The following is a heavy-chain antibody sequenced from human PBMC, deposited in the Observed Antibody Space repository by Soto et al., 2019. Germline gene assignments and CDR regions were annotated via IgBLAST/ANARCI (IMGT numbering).Heavy chain of an antibody. D-gene: IGHD3-9*01. V-gene: IGHV2-5*02. J-gene: IGHJ4*02. Sequence: QITLKESGPTLVKPTQTLTLTCTFSGFSLSTSGVGVGWIRQPPGKALEWLALIYWDDDKRYSPSLKSRLTIPQDTSKHQVVLKMTNMDPVDTATYYCAHSNFLAILTGYYSYYFDYWGQGTLVTVSS. CDR3: AHSNFLAILTGYYSYYFDY. CDR2: IYWDDDK. CDR1: GFSLSTSGVG.